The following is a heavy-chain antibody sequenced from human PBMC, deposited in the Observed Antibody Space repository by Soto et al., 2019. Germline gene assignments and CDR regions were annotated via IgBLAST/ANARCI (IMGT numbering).Heavy chain of an antibody. Sequence: GGSLRLSCAASGFTFSSYAMHWVRQAPGKGLEWVAVISYDGSNKYYADSVKGLFTISRDNSKNTLYLQMNSLRTEDTDVYYCERVAEQQLVPGPVPYYYYYGMDVWGQGTTVTVSS. D-gene: IGHD6-13*01. CDR1: GFTFSSYA. CDR3: ERVAEQQLVPGPVPYYYYYGMDV. CDR2: ISYDGSNK. J-gene: IGHJ6*02. V-gene: IGHV3-30-3*01.